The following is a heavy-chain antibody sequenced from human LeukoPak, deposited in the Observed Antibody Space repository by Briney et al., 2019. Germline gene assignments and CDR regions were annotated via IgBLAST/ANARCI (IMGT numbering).Heavy chain of an antibody. J-gene: IGHJ4*02. CDR3: ARDLSGSYSGDY. Sequence: GGSLRLSCAAYGFTFINYAMHWVRQAPGKGLEWVAVISYDGSNKYYADSVKGRFTISRDNSKNTLYLQMNSLRAEDTAVYYCARDLSGSYSGDYWGQGTLVTVSS. CDR2: ISYDGSNK. D-gene: IGHD1-26*01. CDR1: GFTFINYA. V-gene: IGHV3-30*04.